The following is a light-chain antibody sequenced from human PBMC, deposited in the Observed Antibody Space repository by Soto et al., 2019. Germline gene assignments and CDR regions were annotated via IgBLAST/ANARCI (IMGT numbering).Light chain of an antibody. CDR3: QSYDSSLSEVV. J-gene: IGLJ2*01. Sequence: QSALTQPASVSGSPGQSISMSCTGTSSDVGGYNYVSWYQQHPGKAPKLMIYDVNNRPSGVSDRFSGSKSGNTASLAITGLQAEDEADYYCQSYDSSLSEVVFGGGTKLTVL. V-gene: IGLV2-14*01. CDR1: SSDVGGYNY. CDR2: DVN.